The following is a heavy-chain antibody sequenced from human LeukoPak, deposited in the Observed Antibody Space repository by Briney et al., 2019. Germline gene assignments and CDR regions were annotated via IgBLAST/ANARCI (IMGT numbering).Heavy chain of an antibody. CDR1: GFTFSSDS. CDR2: ISSSSSYI. J-gene: IGHJ5*02. Sequence: GGSLRLSRAASGFTFSSDSMNWVRQAPGKGLEWVSSISSSSSYIYYADSVKGRFTISRDNAKNSLYLQMNSLRAEDTAVYYCARRFIFTRSNWFDPWGQGTLVTVSS. D-gene: IGHD2-21*01. CDR3: ARRFIFTRSNWFDP. V-gene: IGHV3-21*01.